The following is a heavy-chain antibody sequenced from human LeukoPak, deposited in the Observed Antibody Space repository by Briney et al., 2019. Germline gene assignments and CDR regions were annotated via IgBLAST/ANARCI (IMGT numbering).Heavy chain of an antibody. CDR2: ISWNSGSI. J-gene: IGHJ4*02. CDR1: GFTFDDYA. Sequence: GGSLRLSCAASGFTFDDYAMHWVRQAPGKGLEWVSGISWNSGSIGYADSVKGRFTISGDSAKNSLYLQMNSLGAEDTALYYCAKAPESHYDILTGYDYWGQGTLVTASS. V-gene: IGHV3-9*01. D-gene: IGHD3-9*01. CDR3: AKAPESHYDILTGYDY.